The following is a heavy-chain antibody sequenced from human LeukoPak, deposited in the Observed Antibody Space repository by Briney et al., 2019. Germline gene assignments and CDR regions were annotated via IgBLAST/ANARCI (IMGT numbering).Heavy chain of an antibody. Sequence: GGSLRLSCTVSGFTVSSNSMSWVRQAPGKGLEWVSAIGGSGGGTYYADSVKGRFTISRDNSKNTLYLQMNSLRAEDTAVYYCAKRGSGWYEDYYYYMDVWGKGTTVTISS. D-gene: IGHD6-19*01. CDR1: GFTVSSNS. J-gene: IGHJ6*03. V-gene: IGHV3-23*01. CDR3: AKRGSGWYEDYYYYMDV. CDR2: IGGSGGGT.